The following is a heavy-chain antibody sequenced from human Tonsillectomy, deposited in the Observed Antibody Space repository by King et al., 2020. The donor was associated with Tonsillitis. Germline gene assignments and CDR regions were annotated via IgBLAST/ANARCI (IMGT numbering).Heavy chain of an antibody. Sequence: VQLVESGGGLVQPGGSLRLSCAASGFTFSSYAMRGVRQAPGKGLEWVSAISGSGGSTYYADSVKVRFTISGDNSKNTLYLQMNSLRAEDTAVYYWAKDGDTAMDNWFDPWGQGTLVTVSS. D-gene: IGHD5-18*01. CDR1: GFTFSSYA. CDR3: AKDGDTAMDNWFDP. CDR2: ISGSGGST. J-gene: IGHJ5*02. V-gene: IGHV3-23*04.